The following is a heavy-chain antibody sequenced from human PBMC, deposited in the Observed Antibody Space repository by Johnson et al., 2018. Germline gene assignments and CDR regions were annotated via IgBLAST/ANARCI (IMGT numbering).Heavy chain of an antibody. Sequence: VQLQESGAEVKEPGESLKISCKGSGYSFTSYWIGWVRQMPGKGLEWMGISYPGDSDTIYNPSFQGQVTISADKSTSTAYRQWSSLKASDTAMYYCARQGWDLMNYYSYYMDVWGKGTTVTVSS. CDR3: ARQGWDLMNYYSYYMDV. CDR1: GYSFTSYW. V-gene: IGHV5-51*01. J-gene: IGHJ6*03. CDR2: SYPGDSDT. D-gene: IGHD1-26*01.